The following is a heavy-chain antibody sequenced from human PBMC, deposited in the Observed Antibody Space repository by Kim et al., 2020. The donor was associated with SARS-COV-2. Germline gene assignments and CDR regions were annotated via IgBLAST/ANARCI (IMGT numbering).Heavy chain of an antibody. V-gene: IGHV3-20*01. J-gene: IGHJ4*02. CDR2: INWNGGST. Sequence: GGSLRLSCAASGFTFDDYCMSWVRQAPGKGLEWVSGINWNGGSTGYADSVKGRFTISRDNAKNSLYLQMNSLRAEDTALYHCARGEGGAFDYWGQGTLVTVSS. D-gene: IGHD1-26*01. CDR3: ARGEGGAFDY. CDR1: GFTFDDYC.